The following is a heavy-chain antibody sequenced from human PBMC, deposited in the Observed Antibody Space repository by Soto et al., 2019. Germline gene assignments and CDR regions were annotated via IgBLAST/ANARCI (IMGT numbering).Heavy chain of an antibody. Sequence: ASVKVSCKASGYTFTSYDINWVRQANGQGLERMGWMNPNSGNTGYAQKFQGRVTMTRNTSISTAYMELSSLRSEYSSVYYCARSEGVRYFDWLLCGSNWFDPWG. CDR2: MNPNSGNT. D-gene: IGHD3-9*01. V-gene: IGHV1-8*01. CDR1: GYTFTSYD. CDR3: ARSEGVRYFDWLLCGSNWFDP. J-gene: IGHJ5*02.